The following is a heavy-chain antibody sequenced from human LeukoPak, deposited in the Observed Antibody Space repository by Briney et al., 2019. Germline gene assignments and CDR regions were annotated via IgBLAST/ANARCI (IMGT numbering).Heavy chain of an antibody. V-gene: IGHV4-31*03. J-gene: IGHJ4*02. CDR1: GGSISSGGYY. D-gene: IGHD2-8*01. CDR2: IYYSGST. CDR3: ARVQGMVYANFDY. Sequence: SETLSLTCTVSGGSISSGGYYWSWIRQHPGKGLEWIGYIYYSGSTYYNPSLKSRVTISVDTSKNQFSLKLSSVTAADTAVYYCARVQGMVYANFDYWGQGTLVTVS.